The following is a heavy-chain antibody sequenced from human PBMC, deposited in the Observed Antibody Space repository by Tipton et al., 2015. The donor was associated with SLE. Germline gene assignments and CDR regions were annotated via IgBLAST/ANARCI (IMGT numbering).Heavy chain of an antibody. CDR2: ISTYNGDT. V-gene: IGHV1-18*01. CDR1: GYTFTGFG. D-gene: IGHD5-18*01. J-gene: IGHJ4*02. Sequence: QLVQSGAEVKKPGASVKVSCKASGYTFTGFGISWLRQAPGQGLECMGWISTYNGDTNYAQKLQGRVTMTSDTSTSTAYMELRSLRSDDTAIYYCARVRVDTAMGVFDFWGQGTLVTVSS. CDR3: ARVRVDTAMGVFDF.